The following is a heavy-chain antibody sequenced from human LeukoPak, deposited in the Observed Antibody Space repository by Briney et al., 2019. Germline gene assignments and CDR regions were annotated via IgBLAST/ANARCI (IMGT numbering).Heavy chain of an antibody. V-gene: IGHV4-39*07. CDR3: ARGDYDFWSGYYYLDY. CDR2: IYYSGST. Sequence: SETLSLTCTVSGGSISSSSHYWGWIRQPPGKGLEWIGSIYYSGSTYYNPSLKSRVTISVDTSKNQFSLKLSSVTAADTAVYYCARGDYDFWSGYYYLDYWGQGTLVTVSS. D-gene: IGHD3-3*01. J-gene: IGHJ4*02. CDR1: GGSISSSSHY.